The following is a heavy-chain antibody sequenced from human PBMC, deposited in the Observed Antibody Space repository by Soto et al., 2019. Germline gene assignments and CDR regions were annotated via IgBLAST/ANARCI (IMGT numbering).Heavy chain of an antibody. Sequence: VGSLRLSCAASGFTFSSYAMHWVRQAPGKGLEWVAVISYDGSNKYYADSVKGRFTISRDNSKNTLYLQMNSLRAEDTAVYYCARGSGSQTYYFDYWGQGTLVTVPQ. CDR3: ARGSGSQTYYFDY. V-gene: IGHV3-30-3*01. CDR1: GFTFSSYA. J-gene: IGHJ4*02. CDR2: ISYDGSNK. D-gene: IGHD1-26*01.